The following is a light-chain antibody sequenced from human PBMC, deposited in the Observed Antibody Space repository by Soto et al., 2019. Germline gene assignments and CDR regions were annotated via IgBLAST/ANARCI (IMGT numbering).Light chain of an antibody. Sequence: EIVLTQSPGTLSLSPGERATLSCRASQSVGNNYLAWYQQKPGQAPRFLIHGASIRATGIPDRFSGNGSGTDFTLTISRLEPEDFAMYYCHQYASSPRTFGQGTNVEIK. CDR3: HQYASSPRT. CDR1: QSVGNNY. J-gene: IGKJ1*01. CDR2: GAS. V-gene: IGKV3-20*01.